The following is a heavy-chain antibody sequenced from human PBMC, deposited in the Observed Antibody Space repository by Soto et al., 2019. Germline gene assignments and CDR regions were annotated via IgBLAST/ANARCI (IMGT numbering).Heavy chain of an antibody. J-gene: IGHJ4*02. CDR2: IYYSGST. Sequence: SETLSLTCTVSGGSISSYYWSWIRQPPGKGLEGIGYIYYSGSTNYNPSLKSRVTISVDTSKNQFSLKLSSVTAADTAVYYCVRVGYDSSGYYDNFDYWGQGTLVTVSS. CDR3: VRVGYDSSGYYDNFDY. V-gene: IGHV4-59*01. D-gene: IGHD3-22*01. CDR1: GGSISSYY.